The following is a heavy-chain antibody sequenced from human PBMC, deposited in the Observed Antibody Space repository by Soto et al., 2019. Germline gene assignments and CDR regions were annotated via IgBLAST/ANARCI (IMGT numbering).Heavy chain of an antibody. CDR3: ARAPRYSSSWYPGRNWFDP. V-gene: IGHV4-34*01. D-gene: IGHD6-13*01. J-gene: IGHJ5*02. Sequence: QVQLQQWGAGLLKPSETLSLTCAVYGGSFSGYYWSWIRQPPGKGLEWIGEINHSGSTNYNPSIKSRVTISVDTSKNQFSLKLSSVTAADTAVYYCARAPRYSSSWYPGRNWFDPWGQGTLVTVSS. CDR2: INHSGST. CDR1: GGSFSGYY.